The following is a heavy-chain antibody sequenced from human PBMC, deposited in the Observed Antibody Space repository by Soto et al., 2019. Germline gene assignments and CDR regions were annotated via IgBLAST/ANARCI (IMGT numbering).Heavy chain of an antibody. Sequence: SETLSLTCTVSGGSISSSPYYWGWIRQPPGEGLEWIGSIYYSGSTYYNPSLKSRVSISVDTSKNQFSLNLSSVTAADTAVYYCASPGPYSSGWYSDYWGQGTLVTVSS. V-gene: IGHV4-39*01. D-gene: IGHD6-19*01. J-gene: IGHJ4*02. CDR2: IYYSGST. CDR3: ASPGPYSSGWYSDY. CDR1: GGSISSSPYY.